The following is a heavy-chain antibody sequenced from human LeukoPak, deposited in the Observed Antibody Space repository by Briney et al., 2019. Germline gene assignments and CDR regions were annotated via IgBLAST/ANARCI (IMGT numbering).Heavy chain of an antibody. CDR2: IYYSGST. D-gene: IGHD6-6*01. CDR1: GGSISSYY. J-gene: IGHJ6*02. CDR3: ARLSGSSQFYYYYGMDV. V-gene: IGHV4-59*08. Sequence: SETLSLTCTVSGGSISSYYWSWIRQPPGKGLEWIGYIYYSGSTNYNPSLKSRVTISVDTSKNQFSLKLSSVTAADTAVYYCARLSGSSQFYYYYGMDVWGQGTTVTVSS.